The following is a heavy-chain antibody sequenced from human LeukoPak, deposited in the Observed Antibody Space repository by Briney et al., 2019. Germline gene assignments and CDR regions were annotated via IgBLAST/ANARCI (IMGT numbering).Heavy chain of an antibody. Sequence: SETLSLTCTVSGGSISSSSYYWGWIRQPPGKGLEWIGSIYYSGSTYYNPSLKSRVTISVETSKNQFSLKLGSVTAADTAVYYCASTSHYYDSSGPFQYWGQGTLVTVSS. CDR3: ASTSHYYDSSGPFQY. CDR1: GGSISSSSYY. D-gene: IGHD3-22*01. J-gene: IGHJ4*02. CDR2: IYYSGST. V-gene: IGHV4-39*01.